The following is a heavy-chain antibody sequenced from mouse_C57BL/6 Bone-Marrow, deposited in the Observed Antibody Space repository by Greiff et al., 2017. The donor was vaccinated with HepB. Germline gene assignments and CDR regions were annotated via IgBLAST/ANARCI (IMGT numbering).Heavy chain of an antibody. J-gene: IGHJ4*01. CDR1: GYSITSGYY. CDR3: ARYDYYAMDY. CDR2: ISYDGSN. D-gene: IGHD2-10*02. V-gene: IGHV3-6*01. Sequence: EVKVEESGPGLVKPSQSLSLTCSVTGYSITSGYYWNWIRQFPGNKLEWMGYISYDGSNNYNPSLKNRISITRDTSKNQFFLKLNSVTTEDTATYYCARYDYYAMDYWGQGTSVTVSS.